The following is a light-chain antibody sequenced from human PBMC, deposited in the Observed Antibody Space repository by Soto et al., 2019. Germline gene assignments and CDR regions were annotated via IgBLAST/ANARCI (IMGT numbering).Light chain of an antibody. CDR3: YSYTRRNIWV. CDR2: EVT. CDR1: SSDVGNYNL. J-gene: IGLJ3*02. V-gene: IGLV2-23*02. Sequence: QSALAQPASVSGSPGQSIAISCTGTSSDVGNYNLVSWYQQHPGKTPKLMIYEVTKRPSGVSRRFSGSKSGYTASLTITGLQAEDEADYYCYSYTRRNIWVFGGGTKLIVL.